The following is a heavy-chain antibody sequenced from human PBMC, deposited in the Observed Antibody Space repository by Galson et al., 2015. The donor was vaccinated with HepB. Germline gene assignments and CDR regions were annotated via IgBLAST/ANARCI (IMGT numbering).Heavy chain of an antibody. CDR2: ISAYNGNT. D-gene: IGHD6-13*01. Sequence: SVKVSCKASGYTFTSYGISWVPQAPGQGLEWMGWISAYNGNTNYVQKLQGRVTMTTDTSTNTAYMELRSLRSDDTAVYFCARDWGKDSSSWYGDYWGQGTLVTVSS. CDR3: ARDWGKDSSSWYGDY. CDR1: GYTFTSYG. V-gene: IGHV1-18*04. J-gene: IGHJ4*02.